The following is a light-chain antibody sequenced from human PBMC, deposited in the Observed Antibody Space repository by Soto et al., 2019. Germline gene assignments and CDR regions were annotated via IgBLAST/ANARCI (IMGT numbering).Light chain of an antibody. Sequence: DIQMTQSPPSLSASVGDRVTITCRASQGITNYLAWYQQKPGKVPKLLIYAASTLQSGVPSRFSGSGSGTDFTLTIGSLQPEDVATYYCQKYNSDPWTFGQGTKVAIK. J-gene: IGKJ1*01. V-gene: IGKV1-27*01. CDR2: AAS. CDR3: QKYNSDPWT. CDR1: QGITNY.